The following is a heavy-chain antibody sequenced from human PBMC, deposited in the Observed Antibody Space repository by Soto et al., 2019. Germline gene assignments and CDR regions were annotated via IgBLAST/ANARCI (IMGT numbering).Heavy chain of an antibody. CDR3: AAAAGTSDWFDP. D-gene: IGHD6-13*01. CDR1: GXTRSCYR. V-gene: IGHV3-74*01. Sequence: GSVRHYGADSGXTRSCYRMHWVRQAPGKGLVWVSRINSDGSSTSYADSVKCRFTISRDKANNRLYLQTNSLRADDTVVYYCAAAAGTSDWFDPWGQVTLAPVSP. J-gene: IGHJ5*02. CDR2: INSDGSST.